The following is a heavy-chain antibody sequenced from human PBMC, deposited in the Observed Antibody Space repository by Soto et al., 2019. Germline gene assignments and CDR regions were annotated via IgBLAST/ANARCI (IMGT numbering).Heavy chain of an antibody. V-gene: IGHV4-59*01. Sequence: SQTLSLPCTVSGGSISSYYWSWIRQPPGKGLEWIGYIYYSGSTNYNPSLKSRVTISVDTSKNQFSLKLSSVTAADTAVYYCARGIAVLDYYYGMDVWGQGTTVTVSS. CDR3: ARGIAVLDYYYGMDV. CDR2: IYYSGST. D-gene: IGHD6-19*01. CDR1: GGSISSYY. J-gene: IGHJ6*02.